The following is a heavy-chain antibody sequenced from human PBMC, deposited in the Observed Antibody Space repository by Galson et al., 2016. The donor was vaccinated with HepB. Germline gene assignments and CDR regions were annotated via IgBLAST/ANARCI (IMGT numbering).Heavy chain of an antibody. CDR1: GFTFRRYG. J-gene: IGHJ4*02. V-gene: IGHV3-33*01. CDR3: AREYRGDFRIDY. D-gene: IGHD5-18*01. Sequence: SLRLSCAASGFTFRRYGMHLVRQAPGKGLEWVAVIWYDGGNKFYADSVKGRFTISRDNSKNTLYLQMNSLRADDTAVYYCAREYRGDFRIDYWGQGTLVTVSS. CDR2: IWYDGGNK.